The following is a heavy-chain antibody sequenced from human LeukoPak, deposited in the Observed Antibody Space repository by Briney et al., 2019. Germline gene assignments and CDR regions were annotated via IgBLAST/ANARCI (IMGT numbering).Heavy chain of an antibody. CDR2: IYPGDSET. CDR1: GYSFIHYY. V-gene: IGHV5-51*01. D-gene: IGHD1-7*01. CDR3: ARLAGTTDGNWFEP. J-gene: IGHJ5*02. Sequence: GESLKISCKGSGYSFIHYYIAWVRQMPGKGLEWMGIIYPGDSETTYSPSFQGQVTISAEKSISTAYLQWSSLKASDTATYYCARLAGTTDGNWFEPWGQGTLVTVSS.